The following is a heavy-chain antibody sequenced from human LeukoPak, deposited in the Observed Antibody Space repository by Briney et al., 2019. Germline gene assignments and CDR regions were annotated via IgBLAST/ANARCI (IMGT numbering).Heavy chain of an antibody. CDR1: GFTFSSYW. CDR2: IASDGSST. V-gene: IGHV3-74*01. J-gene: IGHJ4*02. Sequence: GGSLRLSCAASGFTFSSYWMNWVRQAPGKGLVWVSRIASDGSSTTYADSVKGRFSISRDNAKNTLYLQMNSLRAEDTAVYYCAKQGYWGQGTLVTVSS. D-gene: IGHD1/OR15-1a*01. CDR3: AKQGY.